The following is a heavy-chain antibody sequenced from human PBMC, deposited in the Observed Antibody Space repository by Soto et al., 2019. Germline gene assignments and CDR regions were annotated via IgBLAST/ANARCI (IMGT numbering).Heavy chain of an antibody. CDR1: GGSISSGGYY. V-gene: IGHV4-31*03. CDR3: ARDMSYYYDSSGYYYAAENWFDP. CDR2: IYYSGST. J-gene: IGHJ5*02. D-gene: IGHD3-22*01. Sequence: QVQLQESGPGLVKPSQTLSLTCTVSGGSISSGGYYWSWIRQHPGKGLEWIGYIYYSGSTYYNPSLKSRGTISVDTSKNQFSLKLSSVTAADTAVYYCARDMSYYYDSSGYYYAAENWFDPWGQGTLVTVSS.